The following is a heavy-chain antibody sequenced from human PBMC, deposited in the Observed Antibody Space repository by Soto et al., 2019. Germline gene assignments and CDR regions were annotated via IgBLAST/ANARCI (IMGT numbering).Heavy chain of an antibody. CDR1: GYTFTSYD. Sequence: ASVKVSCKASGYTFTSYDINWVRQATGXGLEWMGWMNPNSGNTGYAQKFQGRVTMTRNTSISTAYMELSSLRSEDTAVYYCARVPALWFGELTRAMDVWGQGTTVTVSS. D-gene: IGHD3-10*01. V-gene: IGHV1-8*01. CDR3: ARVPALWFGELTRAMDV. CDR2: MNPNSGNT. J-gene: IGHJ6*01.